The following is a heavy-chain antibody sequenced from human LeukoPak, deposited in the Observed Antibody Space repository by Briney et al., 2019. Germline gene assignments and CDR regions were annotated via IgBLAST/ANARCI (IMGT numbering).Heavy chain of an antibody. Sequence: SVKVSCKASGGTFSNYSISWVRQAPGQGLEWMGRIIPLLNVPNYAQTFEGRVTITADKSTGTAYMELSRLKSEDTAVYYCARDRPRARYFDYWGQGTLVTVSS. V-gene: IGHV1-69*04. CDR1: GGTFSNYS. CDR2: IIPLLNVP. CDR3: ARDRPRARYFDY. J-gene: IGHJ4*02. D-gene: IGHD1-14*01.